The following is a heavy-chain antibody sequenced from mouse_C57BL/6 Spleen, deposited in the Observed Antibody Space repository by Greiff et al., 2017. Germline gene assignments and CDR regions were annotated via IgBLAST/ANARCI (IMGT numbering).Heavy chain of an antibody. D-gene: IGHD2-12*01. CDR2: IDPEDGET. CDR1: GFNIKDYY. J-gene: IGHJ2*01. CDR3: ARQLTYYFDY. Sequence: VQLQQSGAELVKPGASVKLSCTASGFNIKDYYMHWVKQRTEQGLEWIGRIDPEDGETKYAPQFQGKATITADTSSNTAYLQLSSLTSEDTAVYYCARQLTYYFDYWGQGTTLTVSS. V-gene: IGHV14-2*01.